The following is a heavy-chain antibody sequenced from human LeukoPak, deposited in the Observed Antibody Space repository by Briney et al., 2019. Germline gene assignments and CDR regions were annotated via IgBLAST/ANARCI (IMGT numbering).Heavy chain of an antibody. CDR1: GFTFRTYW. Sequence: PGGSLRLSCAASGFTFRTYWMSWVRQAPGKGPEWVANIKHDGSEKNYVDSVKGRFTVSRDNTKNSLYLQMNSLRAEDTGVFYCARDQYDSWSRRGNFDSWGQGTLVIVSS. D-gene: IGHD3-3*01. CDR3: ARDQYDSWSRRGNFDS. J-gene: IGHJ4*02. V-gene: IGHV3-7*03. CDR2: IKHDGSEK.